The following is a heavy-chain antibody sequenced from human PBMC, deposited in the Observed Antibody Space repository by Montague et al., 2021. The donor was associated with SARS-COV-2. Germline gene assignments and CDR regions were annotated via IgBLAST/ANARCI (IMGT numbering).Heavy chain of an antibody. Sequence: SETLSLTCIVSGGLISSSSYHWGWIRQPPGKGLAWIGTIYYSVRTYYKPSLKCRVTIPVGTSKNQLSLKLSSVTATDTAVYDWARLRCYGGNSGFQGLVDYWGQGALVTVSS. J-gene: IGHJ4*02. CDR3: ARLRCYGGNSGFQGLVDY. V-gene: IGHV4-39*01. CDR2: IYYSVRT. CDR1: GGLISSSSYH. D-gene: IGHD4-23*01.